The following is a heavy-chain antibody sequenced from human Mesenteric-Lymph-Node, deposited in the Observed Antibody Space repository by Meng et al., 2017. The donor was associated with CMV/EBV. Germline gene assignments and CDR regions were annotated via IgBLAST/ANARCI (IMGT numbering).Heavy chain of an antibody. V-gene: IGHV2-5*01. Sequence: SGPTLVKPTQTLTLTCTFSGFSLSTSGVGVGWIRQPPGKALEWLALIYWNDDKRYSPSLKSRLTITKDTSKNQVVLTMTNMDPVDTATYYCAHIVMYYYDSSGYYYRVYYFDYWGQGTLVTVSS. D-gene: IGHD3-22*01. CDR1: GFSLSTSGVG. CDR3: AHIVMYYYDSSGYYYRVYYFDY. J-gene: IGHJ4*02. CDR2: IYWNDDK.